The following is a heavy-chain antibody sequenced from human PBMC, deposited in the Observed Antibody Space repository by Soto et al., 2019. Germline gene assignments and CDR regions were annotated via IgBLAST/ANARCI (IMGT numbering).Heavy chain of an antibody. CDR2: IWYDGSNK. V-gene: IGHV3-33*08. CDR3: ARDSVDSSGYYPTFGYYYYYGMDV. Sequence: GGSLRLSCVGSGFTFSSYGMHWVRQAPGKGLEWVAVIWYDGSNKYYADSVKGRFTISRDNSKNTLYLQMNSLRAEDTAVYYCARDSVDSSGYYPTFGYYYYYGMDVWGQGTTVTVSS. CDR1: GFTFSSYG. J-gene: IGHJ6*02. D-gene: IGHD3-22*01.